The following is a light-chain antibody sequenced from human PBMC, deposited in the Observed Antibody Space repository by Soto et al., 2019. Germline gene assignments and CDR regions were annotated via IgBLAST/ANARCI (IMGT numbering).Light chain of an antibody. CDR2: GAS. CDR1: QSVSSSY. J-gene: IGKJ1*01. CDR3: QQYGSSPRT. V-gene: IGKV3-20*01. Sequence: NVLTQSPGTLSLSPGERATLSCRASQSVSSSYLAWYQQKPGQAPRLLIYGASSRATGIPDRFSGSGSGTDVTLTISRLEPEDFAVYYCQQYGSSPRTFGQGTKVDIK.